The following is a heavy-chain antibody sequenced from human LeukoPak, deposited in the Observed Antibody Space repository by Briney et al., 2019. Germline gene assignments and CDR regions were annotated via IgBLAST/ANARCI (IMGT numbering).Heavy chain of an antibody. J-gene: IGHJ4*02. CDR2: ISYDGSNK. D-gene: IGHD3-3*01. CDR3: AKGPHYDFWSGLLDY. CDR1: GFTFSSYG. V-gene: IGHV3-30*18. Sequence: GGSLRLSCAASGFTFSSYGMHWVRQAPGKGLEWVAVISYDGSNKYYADSVKGRFTISRDNSKNTLYLQMNSLRAEDTAVYYCAKGPHYDFWSGLLDYWGQGTLVTVSS.